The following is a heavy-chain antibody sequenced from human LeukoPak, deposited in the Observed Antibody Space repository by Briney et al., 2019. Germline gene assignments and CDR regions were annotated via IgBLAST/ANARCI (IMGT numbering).Heavy chain of an antibody. D-gene: IGHD3-3*01. Sequence: PSETLSLTCAVSGGSISSGGYHWGRIPQPPGQGLVWIGEINHSRRTHYNPSHKSRVTISVDTSKNQFSLKLSSVTAADTAVYYCARDRRNDERFLEWLPDYWGQGTLVTVSS. CDR3: ARDRRNDERFLEWLPDY. V-gene: IGHV4-39*07. CDR1: GGSISSGGYH. J-gene: IGHJ4*02. CDR2: INHSRRT.